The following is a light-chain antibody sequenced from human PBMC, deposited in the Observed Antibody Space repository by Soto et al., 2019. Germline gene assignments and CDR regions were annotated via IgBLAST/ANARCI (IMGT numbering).Light chain of an antibody. Sequence: EIVLTQSPGTLSLSPGERATLSFMAIQSVSSSYLAWYQQKPGQAPRLLIYGASSRATGIPDRFSGSESGTDFTLTISRLEPEDFAVYYCQQYGSSPFTFGPGTKVDIK. J-gene: IGKJ3*01. CDR2: GAS. CDR3: QQYGSSPFT. V-gene: IGKV3-20*01. CDR1: QSVSSSY.